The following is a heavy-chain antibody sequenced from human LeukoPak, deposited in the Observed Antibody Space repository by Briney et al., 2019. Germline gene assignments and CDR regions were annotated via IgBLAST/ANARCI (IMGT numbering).Heavy chain of an antibody. V-gene: IGHV1-3*03. CDR2: INAGNGNT. CDR3: ARRAVAGSFDD. Sequence: ASVKVSCKASGGTFSSYAISWVRQAPGQGLEWMGWINAGNGNTKYSREFQGRVTITRDTSASTAYMELSSLRSEDMAVYYCARRAVAGSFDDWGQGTLVTVSS. J-gene: IGHJ4*02. CDR1: GGTFSSYA. D-gene: IGHD6-19*01.